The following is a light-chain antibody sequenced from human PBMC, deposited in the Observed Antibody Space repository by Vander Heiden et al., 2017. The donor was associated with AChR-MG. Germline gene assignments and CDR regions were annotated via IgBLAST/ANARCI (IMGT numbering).Light chain of an antibody. CDR2: TAS. V-gene: IGKV3-20*01. CDR1: QSVDNTY. J-gene: IGKJ3*01. Sequence: EIVLTQSPGTLSLSPGDRATLSCRASQSVDNTYLAWYQQKPGQAPRLLIHTASSRATGIPDRFSGSGSGTDFTLTSSRLEPEDFAVYYCQQYGTSPRTFGPGTTVDVK. CDR3: QQYGTSPRT.